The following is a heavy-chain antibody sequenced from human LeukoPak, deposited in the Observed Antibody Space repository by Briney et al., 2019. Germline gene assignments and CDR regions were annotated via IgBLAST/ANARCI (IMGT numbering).Heavy chain of an antibody. J-gene: IGHJ2*01. CDR1: GYTFSSYD. Sequence: ASVKVSCKASGYTFSSYDINWVRQAAGQGLNPNSGNAGYAQKFQGRISITRNTSTNTAYMELSGLRSGDTALYYCARGPRVFGVVIAPYWYFDFWGRGTLVTVSS. CDR3: ARGPRVFGVVIAPYWYFDF. D-gene: IGHD3-3*01. CDR2: PNSGNA. V-gene: IGHV1-8*01.